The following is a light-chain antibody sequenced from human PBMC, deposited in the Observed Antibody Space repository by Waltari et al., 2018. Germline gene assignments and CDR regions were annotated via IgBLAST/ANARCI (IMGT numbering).Light chain of an antibody. CDR3: QQRRNWPLT. Sequence: EIVLTQSPATLSFSPGERATLPFRASQSVSSYLACYQQKPGQAPRLLIYDASNRATGIPARFSGSGSETDFTLTISSLESEDFAVYYCQQRRNWPLTFGGGTKVEIK. V-gene: IGKV3-11*01. J-gene: IGKJ4*01. CDR1: QSVSSY. CDR2: DAS.